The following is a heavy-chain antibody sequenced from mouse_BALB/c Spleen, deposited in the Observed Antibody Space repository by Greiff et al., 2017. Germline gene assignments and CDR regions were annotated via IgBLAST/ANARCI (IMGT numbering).Heavy chain of an antibody. V-gene: IGHV5-6-3*01. CDR1: GFTFSSYG. J-gene: IGHJ4*01. CDR2: INSNGGST. D-gene: IGHD5-5*01. CDR3: ARDLPYYYAMDY. Sequence: DVKLVESGGGLVQPGGSLKLSCAASGFTFSSYGMSWVRQTPDKRLELVATINSNGGSTYYPDSVKGRFTISRDNAKNTLYLQMSSLKSEDTAMYYCARDLPYYYAMDYWGQGTSVTVSS.